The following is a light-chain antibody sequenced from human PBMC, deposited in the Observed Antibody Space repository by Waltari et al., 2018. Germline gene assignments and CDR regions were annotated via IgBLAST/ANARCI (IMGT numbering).Light chain of an antibody. CDR2: YKSDSDK. J-gene: IGLJ3*02. CDR3: LIWHSSAWV. CDR1: SAINVGTHR. Sequence: QAVLTQPSSLSASPGASASLTCTLRSAINVGTHRITWYQQKPGSPPQYLLKYKSDSDKQQGSGVPSRFSGSKDASANAGILLISGLQSEDEADYYCLIWHSSAWVFGGGTKLTVL. V-gene: IGLV5-45*03.